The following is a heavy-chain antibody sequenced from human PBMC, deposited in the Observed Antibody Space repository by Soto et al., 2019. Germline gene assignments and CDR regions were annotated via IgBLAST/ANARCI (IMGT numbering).Heavy chain of an antibody. Sequence: QVQLQESGPGLVKPSQTLSLTCTVSGGSISSGGYYWSWIRQHPGKGLEWIGYIYYSGSTYYNPSLKSRFTRSVDTSKNQFSLKLSSVTAADTAVYYCARRGYSYGFSLGMDVWCQGTTGTVSS. V-gene: IGHV4-31*03. CDR2: IYYSGST. D-gene: IGHD5-18*01. CDR1: GGSISSGGYY. CDR3: ARRGYSYGFSLGMDV. J-gene: IGHJ6*02.